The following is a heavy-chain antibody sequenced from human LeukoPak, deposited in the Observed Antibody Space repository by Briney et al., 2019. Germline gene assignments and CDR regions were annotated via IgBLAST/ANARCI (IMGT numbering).Heavy chain of an antibody. CDR1: GFTFSSYG. CDR3: ARGLDIVAFDY. J-gene: IGHJ4*02. V-gene: IGHV3-33*01. D-gene: IGHD5-12*01. Sequence: GGSLRLSCAASGFTFSSYGMHWGRQAPGKGLGWGAVIWYDGSNKYYAESVKGGFTISRDNSKNTLYLQMNSLRAEDTAVYYCARGLDIVAFDYWGQGTLVTVSS. CDR2: IWYDGSNK.